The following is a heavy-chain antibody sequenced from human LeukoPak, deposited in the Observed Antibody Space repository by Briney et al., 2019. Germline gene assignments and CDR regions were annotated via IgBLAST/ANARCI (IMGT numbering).Heavy chain of an antibody. V-gene: IGHV1-2*04. CDR1: GYTFTNYY. J-gene: IGHJ6*02. Sequence: GASVKVSCKASGYTFTNYYMHWVRQAPGQGLEWMGWINPNSGGTNYAQKFQGWVTMTRDTSISTAYMELSRLRSDDTAVYYCARAEEHYYYYGMDVWGQGTTVTVSS. CDR3: ARAEEHYYYYGMDV. D-gene: IGHD1-26*01. CDR2: INPNSGGT.